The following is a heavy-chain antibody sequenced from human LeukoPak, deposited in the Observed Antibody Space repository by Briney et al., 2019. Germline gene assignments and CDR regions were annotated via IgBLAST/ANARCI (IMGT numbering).Heavy chain of an antibody. V-gene: IGHV3-23*01. Sequence: GGSLRLSCAASGFTFTNHAMNWVRQAPGKGLEWVSIISGGVFSGSATVTYYADSVKGRFTISRDNSKNTLYLQMNSLRTEDTAVYYCARDIRGSYGTLWVDYWGQGTLVTVSS. CDR3: ARDIRGSYGTLWVDY. CDR1: GFTFTNHA. D-gene: IGHD1-26*01. CDR2: ISGGVFSGSATVT. J-gene: IGHJ4*02.